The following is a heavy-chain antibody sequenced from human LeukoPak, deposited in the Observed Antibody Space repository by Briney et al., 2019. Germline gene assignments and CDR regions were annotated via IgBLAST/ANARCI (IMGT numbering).Heavy chain of an antibody. CDR2: INSDGSST. CDR1: GSTFSSYW. J-gene: IGHJ4*02. CDR3: ARGTSGYYTGYFDY. Sequence: PSGGSLRLSCAASGSTFSSYWMHWVRQAPGKGLVWVSRINSDGSSTSYADSVKGRFTISRDNAKNTLYLQMNSLRAEDTAVYYCARGTSGYYTGYFDYWGQGTLVTASS. V-gene: IGHV3-74*01. D-gene: IGHD3-3*01.